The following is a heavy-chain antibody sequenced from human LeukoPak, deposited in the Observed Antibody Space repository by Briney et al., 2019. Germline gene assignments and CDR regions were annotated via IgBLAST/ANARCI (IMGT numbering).Heavy chain of an antibody. CDR2: INPSGGST. D-gene: IGHD4-23*01. Sequence: ASVKVSCKASGYIFTNYYIHWVRQAPGQGLEWMAIINPSGGSTSYAQKFQGRVTMTRDTSTSTVYMELSSLRFEDTAVYYCAGADYGGISDYYFYGMDVWGQGTTVTVSS. V-gene: IGHV1-46*01. CDR3: AGADYGGISDYYFYGMDV. CDR1: GYIFTNYY. J-gene: IGHJ6*02.